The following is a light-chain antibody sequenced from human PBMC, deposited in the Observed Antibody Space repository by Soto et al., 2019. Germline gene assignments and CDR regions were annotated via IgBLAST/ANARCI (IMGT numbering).Light chain of an antibody. CDR2: GAS. CDR1: QSVSSSY. V-gene: IGKV3-20*01. CDR3: QQYGSSPLLT. J-gene: IGKJ4*01. Sequence: EIVLTQSPGTLSLSPGERATLSCRASQSVSSSYLAWYQQKPGQAPRLLIYGASSRATGIPDRFSGSGSGTDFTLPISRLAPEDLAVYYCQQYGSSPLLTFGGGTKVEIK.